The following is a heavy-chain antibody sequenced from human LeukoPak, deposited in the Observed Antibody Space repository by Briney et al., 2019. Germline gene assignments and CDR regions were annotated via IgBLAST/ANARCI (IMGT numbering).Heavy chain of an antibody. CDR3: ARVARRPYYYDSSGYYPYYFDY. Sequence: PSETLSLTCAVYGGSFSGYYWSWIRQPPGKGLEWIGEINHSGSTNYNPSLKSRVTISVDTSKNQFSLKLSSVTAADTAVYYCARVARRPYYYDSSGYYPYYFDYWGQGTLVTVSS. D-gene: IGHD3-22*01. J-gene: IGHJ4*02. CDR2: INHSGST. CDR1: GGSFSGYY. V-gene: IGHV4-34*01.